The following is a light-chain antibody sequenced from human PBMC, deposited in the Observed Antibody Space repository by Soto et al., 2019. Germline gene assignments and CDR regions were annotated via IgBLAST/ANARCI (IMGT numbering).Light chain of an antibody. CDR1: QSVTNNY. CDR3: QQYGNSPIT. V-gene: IGKV3-20*01. Sequence: IVSSQSPGPLSLTPGERATLPCRASQSVTNNYLAWYQQKPGQAPRLLIDGASSRATGVPDRFSGTGSGTDFTLTISRLEPEDFAVFYCQQYGNSPITFAQGTRLEI. J-gene: IGKJ5*01. CDR2: GAS.